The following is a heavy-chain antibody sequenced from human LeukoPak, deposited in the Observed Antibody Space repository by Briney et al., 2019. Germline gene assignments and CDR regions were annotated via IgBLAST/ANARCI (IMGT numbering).Heavy chain of an antibody. CDR2: TYYSGST. D-gene: IGHD6-13*01. CDR3: ARAASWYSVFDS. Sequence: SETLSLTCSVSGDSMSSYYWNWIRQPPGKGLEWIGNTYYSGSTDYNPSLKSPVTISVDTSKNQFSLKLSSVTAADTAVYFCARAASWYSVFDSWGQGTLVTVSS. J-gene: IGHJ4*02. CDR1: GDSMSSYY. V-gene: IGHV4-59*01.